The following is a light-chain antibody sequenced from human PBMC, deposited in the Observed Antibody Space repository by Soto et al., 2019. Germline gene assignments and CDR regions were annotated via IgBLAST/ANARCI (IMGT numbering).Light chain of an antibody. Sequence: QSVLTQPPSVSAAPGQKVTISCSGSSSNIGNNYVSWYQQLPGTAPKLLIYDINKRPSGIPDRFSGSKSGTSATLGITGLQTGDEADYYCGTWDSSLSAAVFGGGTQLTVL. CDR3: GTWDSSLSAAV. J-gene: IGLJ7*01. V-gene: IGLV1-51*01. CDR2: DIN. CDR1: SSNIGNNY.